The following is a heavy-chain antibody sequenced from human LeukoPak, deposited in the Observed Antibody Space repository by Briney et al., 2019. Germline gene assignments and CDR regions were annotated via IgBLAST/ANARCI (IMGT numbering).Heavy chain of an antibody. V-gene: IGHV1-69*05. D-gene: IGHD3-22*01. Sequence: GASVKVSCKASGGTFCSYAISWVRQAPGQGLEWMGRIIPIFGTANYAQKFQGRVTITTDESTSTAYMELSSLRSEDTAVYYCARVKGRGSGYHLDIWGQGTMVTLSS. CDR3: ARVKGRGSGYHLDI. CDR2: IIPIFGTA. CDR1: GGTFCSYA. J-gene: IGHJ3*02.